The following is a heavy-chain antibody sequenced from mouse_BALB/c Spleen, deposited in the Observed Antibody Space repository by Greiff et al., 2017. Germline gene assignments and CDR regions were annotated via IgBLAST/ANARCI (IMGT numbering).Heavy chain of an antibody. J-gene: IGHJ4*01. D-gene: IGHD2-14*01. Sequence: DVKLVESGGGLVQPGGSRKLSCAASGFTFSSFGMHWVRQAPEKGLEWVAYISSGSSTIYYADTVKGRFTISRDNPKNTLFLQMTSLRSEDTAMYYCARGGVLPSYAMDYWGQGTSVTVSS. CDR3: ARGGVLPSYAMDY. CDR2: ISSGSSTI. V-gene: IGHV5-17*02. CDR1: GFTFSSFG.